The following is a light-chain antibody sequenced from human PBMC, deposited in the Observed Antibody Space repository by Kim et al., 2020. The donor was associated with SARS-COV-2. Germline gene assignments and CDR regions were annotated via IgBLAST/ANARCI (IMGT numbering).Light chain of an antibody. CDR2: GAS. V-gene: IGKV3-20*01. J-gene: IGKJ1*01. Sequence: APGERVTLPCRASQTVSSNYLAWYRQEPGQPPRLLIYGASSRATDTPGRFSGSVSRTDFPLTISRLGAEDFAVYYCHHYDTSVRTFGQGTKVDIK. CDR3: HHYDTSVRT. CDR1: QTVSSNY.